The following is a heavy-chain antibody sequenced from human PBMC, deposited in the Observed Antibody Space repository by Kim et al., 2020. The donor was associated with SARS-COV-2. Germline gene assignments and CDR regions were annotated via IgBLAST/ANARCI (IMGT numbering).Heavy chain of an antibody. CDR3: ARAGGAAAGTFYYYGMDV. J-gene: IGHJ6*02. V-gene: IGHV3-11*01. D-gene: IGHD6-13*01. Sequence: KGRFTLPRDNAKNSLYLQMNSLRAEDTAVYYCARAGGAAAGTFYYYGMDVWGQGTTVTVSS.